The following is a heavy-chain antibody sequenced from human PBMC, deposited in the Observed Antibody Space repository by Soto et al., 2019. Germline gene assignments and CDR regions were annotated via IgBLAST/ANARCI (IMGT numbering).Heavy chain of an antibody. D-gene: IGHD6-19*01. CDR2: IIPILGIA. CDR3: ASTSPPSSESIAVAAMGNY. V-gene: IGHV1-69*02. CDR1: GGTFSSYT. Sequence: ASVKVSCKASGGTFSSYTISWVRQAPGQGLEWMGRIIPILGIANYAQKFQGRVTITADKSTSTAYMELSSLRSEDTAVYYCASTSPPSSESIAVAAMGNYWGQGTLVTVSS. J-gene: IGHJ4*02.